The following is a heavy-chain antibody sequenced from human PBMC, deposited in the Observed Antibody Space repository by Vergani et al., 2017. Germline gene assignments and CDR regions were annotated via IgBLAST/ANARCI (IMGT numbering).Heavy chain of an antibody. CDR3: ADLYCEDGFSPF. J-gene: IGHJ4*02. D-gene: IGHD2-21*01. V-gene: IGHV3-23*01. Sequence: EVQLLESGGGSAQPGESLRLSCVASGFPFTAHGLNWVRQAPGKGLEWVSGISGQNFRTHYADSVKGRFTIYRDDSTTTVYLQINSLRAEDTSFYYCADLYCEDGFSPFWGQGTLVTVSS. CDR1: GFPFTAHG. CDR2: ISGQNFRT.